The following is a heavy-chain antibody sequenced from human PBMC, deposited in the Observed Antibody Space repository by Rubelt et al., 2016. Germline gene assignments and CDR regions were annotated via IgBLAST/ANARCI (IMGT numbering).Heavy chain of an antibody. Sequence: QVQLQQWGAGLLKPSETLSLTCAVYGGSFSGYYWSWIRQPPGKGLEWIGEINHSGSTNYNPSLKSRVTISVDTSKDQFSLKLSSVTAADTAVYYCARPRRATMIVVVGAFDIWGQGTMVTVSS. V-gene: IGHV4-34*01. CDR1: GGSFSGYY. CDR3: ARPRRATMIVVVGAFDI. J-gene: IGHJ3*02. D-gene: IGHD3-22*01. CDR2: INHSGST.